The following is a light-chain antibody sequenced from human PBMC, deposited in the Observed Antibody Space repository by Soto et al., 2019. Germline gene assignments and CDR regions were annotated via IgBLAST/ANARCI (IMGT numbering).Light chain of an antibody. Sequence: DIQMTQSPSSLSASVGDRVTITCRASQTINTYLNWYQQKPGKVPKLLIYAASSLQSGVPSRFSGSGSGTDFPLIISSLQPEDFATYFCQQSYRSPHTFGQGTKVDIK. J-gene: IGKJ1*01. CDR1: QTINTY. CDR2: AAS. CDR3: QQSYRSPHT. V-gene: IGKV1-39*01.